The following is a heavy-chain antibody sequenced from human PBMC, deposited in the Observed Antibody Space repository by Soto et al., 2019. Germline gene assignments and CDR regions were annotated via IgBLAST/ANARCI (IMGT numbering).Heavy chain of an antibody. D-gene: IGHD3-9*01. Sequence: SETLSLTCKVSGGSISGYYWSWIRQPPGKGLEWIGYISYSGSTNYNPSLKSRVTISVDTSKNQFSLKLSSVTAADTAVYYCPKGFPDLLTGYNYYFDYWGQGTLVTVSS. CDR3: PKGFPDLLTGYNYYFDY. V-gene: IGHV4-59*01. CDR1: GGSISGYY. J-gene: IGHJ4*02. CDR2: ISYSGST.